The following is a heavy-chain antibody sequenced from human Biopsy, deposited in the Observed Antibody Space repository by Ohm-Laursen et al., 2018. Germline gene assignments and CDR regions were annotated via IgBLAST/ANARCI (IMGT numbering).Heavy chain of an antibody. Sequence: ASVKVSCKASSYTFTDYNIHWVRQAPGQGLEWLGYINCKTGATNYAQKFQGTVTMTRDTSISTAYLALGSLRSADTAIYYCARDPLNGHKHFDYWGQGSLATVSS. J-gene: IGHJ4*02. D-gene: IGHD2-8*01. V-gene: IGHV1-2*02. CDR2: INCKTGAT. CDR1: SYTFTDYN. CDR3: ARDPLNGHKHFDY.